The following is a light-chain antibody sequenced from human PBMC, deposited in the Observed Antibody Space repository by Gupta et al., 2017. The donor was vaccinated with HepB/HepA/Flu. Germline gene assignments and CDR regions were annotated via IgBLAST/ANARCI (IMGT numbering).Light chain of an antibody. J-gene: IGKJ5*01. Sequence: EIVLTQSPGTLSLSPGERATLSCRASQSVSSSSLAWYQQKPGQAPRLLIYGASSRATGIPDRFSGSGSGTDFTLTISRLEPEDFAVYYCQQSGGSPRITFGQWTRLEIK. CDR2: GAS. V-gene: IGKV3-20*01. CDR3: QQSGGSPRIT. CDR1: QSVSSSS.